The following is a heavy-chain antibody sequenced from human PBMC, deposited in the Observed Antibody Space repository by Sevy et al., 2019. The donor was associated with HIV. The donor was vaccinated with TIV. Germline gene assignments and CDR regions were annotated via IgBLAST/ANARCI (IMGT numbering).Heavy chain of an antibody. D-gene: IGHD6-13*01. CDR3: ARDKVAAAGFHYYGMDV. J-gene: IGHJ6*02. CDR1: GGSISSGGYY. V-gene: IGHV4-31*03. Sequence: SETLSLTCTVSGGSISSGGYYWSWIRQHPGKGLEWIGYIYYSGSTYYNPSLKSRVTISVDTSKNQFSLKLSSVTAAETAVYYCARDKVAAAGFHYYGMDVWGQGTTVTVSS. CDR2: IYYSGST.